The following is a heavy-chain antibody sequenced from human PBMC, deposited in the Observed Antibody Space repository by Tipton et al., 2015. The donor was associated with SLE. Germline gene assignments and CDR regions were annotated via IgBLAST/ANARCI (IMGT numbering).Heavy chain of an antibody. J-gene: IGHJ6*03. CDR2: IYHSGST. V-gene: IGHV4-38-2*01. CDR1: GYSISSGYY. D-gene: IGHD4-23*01. Sequence: GLVKPSETLSLTCAVSGYSISSGYYWGWIRQPPGKGLEWIGSIYHSGSTYYNPSLKSRVTISVDTSKNQFSLKLSSVTAADTAVYYCARQECSAVDYYYYKDVWGKGTTVTVSS. CDR3: ARQECSAVDYYYYKDV.